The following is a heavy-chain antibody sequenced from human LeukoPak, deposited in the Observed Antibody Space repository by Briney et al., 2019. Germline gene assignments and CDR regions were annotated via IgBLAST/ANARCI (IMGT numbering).Heavy chain of an antibody. V-gene: IGHV1-8*01. Sequence: ASVKVSCKASGFTFTSYDINWVRQASGQGLEWMGWMNPNNGNTGYAQKFQDRVTMTRDTSISTAYMELRGLRSDDTAVYYCARGVYDFWSGYNSEDYYYYYGMDVWGQGTTVTVSS. D-gene: IGHD3-3*01. CDR2: MNPNNGNT. CDR1: GFTFTSYD. J-gene: IGHJ6*02. CDR3: ARGVYDFWSGYNSEDYYYYYGMDV.